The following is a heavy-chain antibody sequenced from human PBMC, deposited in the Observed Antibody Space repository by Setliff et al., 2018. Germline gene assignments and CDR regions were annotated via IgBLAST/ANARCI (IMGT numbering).Heavy chain of an antibody. Sequence: PGGSLRLSCAASGFTFSNAWMSWVRQAPGKGLEWVGRIKSKTDGGTTDYAAPVKGRFTISRDDSKNTLYLQMNSLRAEDTAVYYCAKPHEDTAMADDLKYYYYYYGMDVWGQGTTVTVSS. CDR1: GFTFSNAW. V-gene: IGHV3-15*01. D-gene: IGHD5-18*01. CDR2: IKSKTDGGTT. CDR3: AKPHEDTAMADDLKYYYYYYGMDV. J-gene: IGHJ6*02.